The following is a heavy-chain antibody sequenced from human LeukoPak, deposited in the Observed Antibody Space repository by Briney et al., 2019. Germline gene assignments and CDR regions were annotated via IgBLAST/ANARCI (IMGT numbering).Heavy chain of an antibody. V-gene: IGHV1-24*01. J-gene: IGHJ5*02. D-gene: IGHD1-26*01. CDR3: ARDVGATTAGYIGWFDP. Sequence: GASVKVSCKVSGYTLTELSMHWVRQAPGKGLEWMGGFDPEDGETIYAQKFQGRVTITADESTSTAYMELSSLRSEDTAVYYCARDVGATTAGYIGWFDPWGQGTLVTVSS. CDR1: GYTLTELS. CDR2: FDPEDGET.